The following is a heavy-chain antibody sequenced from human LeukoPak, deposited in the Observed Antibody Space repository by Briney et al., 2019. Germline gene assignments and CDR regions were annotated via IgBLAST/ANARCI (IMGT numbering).Heavy chain of an antibody. V-gene: IGHV4-59*01. J-gene: IGHJ6*03. D-gene: IGHD3-16*01. CDR2: IYYSGST. CDR3: ARAWAAEYYYYMDV. Sequence: SETLSLTCTVSGGSISSYYWGWIRQPPGKGLEWIGYIYYSGSTNYNPSLKSRVTISVDTSKNQFSLKLSSVTAADTAVYYCARAWAAEYYYYMDVWGKGTTVTISS. CDR1: GGSISSYY.